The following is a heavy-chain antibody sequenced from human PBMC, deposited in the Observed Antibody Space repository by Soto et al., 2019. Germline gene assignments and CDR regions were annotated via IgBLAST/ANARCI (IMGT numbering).Heavy chain of an antibody. CDR3: ARSYYDRSGYAVDP. CDR1: GGSISSDSYY. V-gene: IGHV4-39*01. J-gene: IGHJ5*02. Sequence: SETLSLTCTVSGGSISSDSYYWGWIRQSPEKGLEWIASISYSGSTYYNPTLKSRLIVSVDTSKNQFSLKLSSVTAADTAVYYCARSYYDRSGYAVDPWGQGTLVTVSS. CDR2: ISYSGST. D-gene: IGHD3-22*01.